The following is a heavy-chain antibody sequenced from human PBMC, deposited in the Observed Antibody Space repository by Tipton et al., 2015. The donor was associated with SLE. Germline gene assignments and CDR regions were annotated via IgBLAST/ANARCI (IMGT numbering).Heavy chain of an antibody. Sequence: TLSLTCAVSGYSISSGYYWGWIRQPPGKGLEWIGSIYHSGSTYYNPSLKSRVTISVDTSKNQFSLKLSSVTAADTAVYYCARHWGVVPAAEALDYWGQGTLVTVSS. CDR1: GYSISSGYY. J-gene: IGHJ4*02. D-gene: IGHD2-2*01. V-gene: IGHV4-38-2*01. CDR2: IYHSGST. CDR3: ARHWGVVPAAEALDY.